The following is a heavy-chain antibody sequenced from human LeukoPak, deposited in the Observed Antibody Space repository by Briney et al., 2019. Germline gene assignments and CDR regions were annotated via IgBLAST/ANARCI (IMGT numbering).Heavy chain of an antibody. CDR2: IYYSGST. V-gene: IGHV4-39*07. CDR1: GGSISSSSYY. Sequence: SETLSLTCTVSGGSISSSSYYWGWIRQPPGKGLEWIGSIYYSGSTYYNPSLKSRVTISLDTSKNQFSLKLSSVTAADTAMYYCARDSGSYSYMGWFDPWGQGTLVTVSS. D-gene: IGHD1-26*01. CDR3: ARDSGSYSYMGWFDP. J-gene: IGHJ5*02.